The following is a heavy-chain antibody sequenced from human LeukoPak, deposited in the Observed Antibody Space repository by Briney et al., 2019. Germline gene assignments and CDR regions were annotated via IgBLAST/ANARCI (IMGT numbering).Heavy chain of an antibody. D-gene: IGHD4-17*01. J-gene: IGHJ4*02. CDR3: VRGGDYGDNYLDN. Sequence: GESLKISCKGSGYSFTSYWIGWVRQAPGKGLEWVAFISHDDIDQYYADSLRGRVTMFRDNSKNTLYLQMNSLKPEDTAVYYCVRGGDYGDNYLDNWGQGTLVTVSS. CDR2: ISHDDIDQ. V-gene: IGHV3-30*19. CDR1: GYSFTSYW.